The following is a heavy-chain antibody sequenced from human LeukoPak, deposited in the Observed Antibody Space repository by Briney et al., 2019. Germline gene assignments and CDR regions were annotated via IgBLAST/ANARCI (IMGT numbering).Heavy chain of an antibody. CDR3: ARGGYYYGSGSSATTYYYGMDV. CDR1: GGSISSYY. Sequence: SETLSFTCTVSGGSISSYYWSWIQQPPGKGLEWIGYIYYSGSTNYNPSLKSRVTISVDTSKNQFSLKLSSVTAADTAVYYCARGGYYYGSGSSATTYYYGMDVWGQGTTVTVSS. J-gene: IGHJ6*02. V-gene: IGHV4-59*01. D-gene: IGHD3-10*01. CDR2: IYYSGST.